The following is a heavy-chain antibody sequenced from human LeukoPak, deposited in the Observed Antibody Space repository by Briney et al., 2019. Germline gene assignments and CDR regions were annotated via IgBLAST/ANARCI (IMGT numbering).Heavy chain of an antibody. V-gene: IGHV3-21*01. Sequence: GGSLRLSCAASGFTFSSYSMNCVRQAPGKGLEWVSSISSSSSYIYYADSVKGRFTISRDNAKNSLYLQMNSLRAEDTAVYYCARDLRSVTTGDFGDYWGQGTLVTVSS. CDR3: ARDLRSVTTGDFGDY. D-gene: IGHD4-11*01. CDR1: GFTFSSYS. J-gene: IGHJ4*02. CDR2: ISSSSSYI.